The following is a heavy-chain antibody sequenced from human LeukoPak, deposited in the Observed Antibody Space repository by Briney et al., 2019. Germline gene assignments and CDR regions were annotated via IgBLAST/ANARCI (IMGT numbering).Heavy chain of an antibody. CDR3: ARASSGVLCSSTSCPNYYYYYYMDV. CDR1: GYTFTSYD. J-gene: IGHJ6*03. Sequence: GASVKVSCKASGYTFTSYDINWVRRATGQGLEWMGWMNPNSGNTGYAQKFQGRVTMTRNTSISTAYMELSSLRSEDTAVYYCARASSGVLCSSTSCPNYYYYYYMDVWGKGTTVTVSS. CDR2: MNPNSGNT. D-gene: IGHD2-2*01. V-gene: IGHV1-8*01.